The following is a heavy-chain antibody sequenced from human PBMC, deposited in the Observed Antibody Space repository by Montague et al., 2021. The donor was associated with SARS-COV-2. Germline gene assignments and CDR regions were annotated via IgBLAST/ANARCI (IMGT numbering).Heavy chain of an antibody. CDR1: GDSVSSNIAT. CDR3: ARAYCGGDCYFYWYFDL. V-gene: IGHV6-1*01. Sequence: CAIPGDSVSSNIATWNWIRQSPSRGLEWLGRTYYRSKWYNDYAVSVKSRVIINPDTSNNPISLQLNSVTPEDTAVYYCARAYCGGDCYFYWYFDLWGRGTLVTVSS. CDR2: TYYRSKWYN. D-gene: IGHD2-21*02. J-gene: IGHJ2*01.